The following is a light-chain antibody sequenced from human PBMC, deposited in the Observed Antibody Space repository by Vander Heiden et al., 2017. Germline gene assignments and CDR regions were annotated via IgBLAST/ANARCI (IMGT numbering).Light chain of an antibody. CDR2: KAS. V-gene: IGKV1-5*03. CDR1: QSISSW. J-gene: IGKJ1*01. CDR3: QQYNSYSTWT. Sequence: DIQMTQSPSTLSASVGDRVTITCRASQSISSWLAWYQQKPGKAPKLLIYKASSLESGVPSRFSGSGCGTEFTLTISSRQPDDFASYYCQQYNSYSTWTFGQGTKVEIK.